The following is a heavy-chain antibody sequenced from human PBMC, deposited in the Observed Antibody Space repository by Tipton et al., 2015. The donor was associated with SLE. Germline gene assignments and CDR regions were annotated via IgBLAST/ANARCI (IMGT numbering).Heavy chain of an antibody. D-gene: IGHD1/OR15-1a*01. V-gene: IGHV3-23*04. J-gene: IGHJ4*02. CDR3: AKFEKTTDFYLDS. Sequence: VQLVQSGGGLIQSGGSLRLSCATSGFTFSSYALSWVRRAPGKGLEGVSAIRGGGGSTYYADFVKGRFSISIDKSKKTLFLQMNSLRVDDTATYYCAKFEKTTDFYLDSWGQGTLVSVSS. CDR2: IRGGGGST. CDR1: GFTFSSYA.